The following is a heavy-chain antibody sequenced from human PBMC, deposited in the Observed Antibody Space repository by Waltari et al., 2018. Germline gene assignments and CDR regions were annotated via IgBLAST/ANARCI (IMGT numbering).Heavy chain of an antibody. CDR3: ARDHGDYGDYESDY. Sequence: QVQLVQSGAAVKKPGSSVKVSCKASGGPFSSYAISWVRQAPGQGLEWMGRIIPIFVTANYAQKFQGRVTITADKSTSTAYMELSSLRSEDTAVYYCARDHGDYGDYESDYWGQGTLVTVSS. CDR1: GGPFSSYA. D-gene: IGHD4-17*01. V-gene: IGHV1-69*08. CDR2: IIPIFVTA. J-gene: IGHJ4*02.